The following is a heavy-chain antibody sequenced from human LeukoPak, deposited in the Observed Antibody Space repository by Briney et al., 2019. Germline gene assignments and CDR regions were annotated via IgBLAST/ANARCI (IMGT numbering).Heavy chain of an antibody. CDR3: ARGAYDILTGYYKCLHY. CDR2: IIPIFGTA. V-gene: IGHV1-69*01. CDR1: GGTFSSYA. J-gene: IGHJ4*02. D-gene: IGHD3-9*01. Sequence: SVKVSCKASGGTFSSYAISWVRQAPGQGHEWMGGIIPIFGTANYAQKFQGRVTITADESTSTAYMELSSLRSEDTAVYYCARGAYDILTGYYKCLHYWGQGTLVTVSS.